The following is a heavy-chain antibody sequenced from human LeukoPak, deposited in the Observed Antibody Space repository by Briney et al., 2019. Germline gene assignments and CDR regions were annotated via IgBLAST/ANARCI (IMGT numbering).Heavy chain of an antibody. CDR2: ISSSSSYI. Sequence: GGSLRLSCAASGFTLSSYSMNWVRQAPGKGLEWVSSISSSSSYIYYADSVKGRFTISRDNAKNSLYLQMNSLRAEDTAVYYCARDWGIAVAGTDYWGQGTLVTVSS. J-gene: IGHJ4*02. V-gene: IGHV3-21*01. CDR1: GFTLSSYS. CDR3: ARDWGIAVAGTDY. D-gene: IGHD6-19*01.